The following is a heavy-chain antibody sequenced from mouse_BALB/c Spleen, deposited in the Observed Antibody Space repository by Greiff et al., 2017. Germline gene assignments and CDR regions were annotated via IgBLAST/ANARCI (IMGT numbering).Heavy chain of an antibody. CDR3: ARSGTEYFDY. J-gene: IGHJ2*01. CDR1: GFTFSSFG. D-gene: IGHD4-1*01. Sequence: EVQLVESGGGLVQPGGSRKLSCAASGFTFSSFGMHWVRQAPEKGLEWVAYISSGSSTIYYADTVKGRFTISRDNPKNTLFLQMTSLRSEDTAMCCCARSGTEYFDYWGQGTTLTVSS. CDR2: ISSGSSTI. V-gene: IGHV5-17*02.